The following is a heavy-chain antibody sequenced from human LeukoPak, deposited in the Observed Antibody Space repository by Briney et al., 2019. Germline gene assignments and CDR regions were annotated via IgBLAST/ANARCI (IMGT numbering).Heavy chain of an antibody. CDR3: ASRLVLLWFGDPSGDAFDI. CDR1: GFTFSSYS. V-gene: IGHV3-21*04. Sequence: GGSLRLSCAASGFTFSSYSMNWVRQAPGRGLEWVSSITRSSNYIYYADSVKGRFTISRDNAKNSLYLQMNSLRAEDTAVYYCASRLVLLWFGDPSGDAFDIWGQGTMVTVSS. J-gene: IGHJ3*02. CDR2: ITRSSNYI. D-gene: IGHD3-10*01.